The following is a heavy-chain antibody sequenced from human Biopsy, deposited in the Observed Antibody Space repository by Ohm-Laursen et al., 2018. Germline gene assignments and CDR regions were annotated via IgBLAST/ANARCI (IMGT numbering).Heavy chain of an antibody. Sequence: ASVKVSCKASGYLFINYGISWVRQAPGQGLEWMGWISAYNGNRNYAQKFQGRVTMTTDTSTSTAYMELRSLRSDDTAVYFCAREEDNSGYDYYGMDVWGQGTTVTVSS. CDR3: AREEDNSGYDYYGMDV. CDR2: ISAYNGNR. D-gene: IGHD3-22*01. CDR1: GYLFINYG. V-gene: IGHV1-18*01. J-gene: IGHJ6*02.